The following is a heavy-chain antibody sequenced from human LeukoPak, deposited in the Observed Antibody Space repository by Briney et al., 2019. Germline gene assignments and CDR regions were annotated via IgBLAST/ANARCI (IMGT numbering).Heavy chain of an antibody. J-gene: IGHJ4*02. CDR2: IYYSGST. D-gene: IGHD6-19*01. CDR1: GGSISSYY. V-gene: IGHV4-59*01. CDR3: ARAEIAVAGSFDY. Sequence: SETLSLTCTVSGGSISSYYWGWIRQPPGKGLEWIGYIYYSGSTNYNPSLKSRVTISVDTSKNQFSLKLSPVTAADTAVYYCARAEIAVAGSFDYWGQGTLVTVSS.